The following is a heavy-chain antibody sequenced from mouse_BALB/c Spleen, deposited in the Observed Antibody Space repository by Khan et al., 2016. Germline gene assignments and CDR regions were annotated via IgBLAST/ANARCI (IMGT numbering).Heavy chain of an antibody. Sequence: QIRLQQSGAELVRPGASVKLSCKASGYTFTNYWLNWVKQRPGQGLEWIGNIYPSDSYTNYNQNFKDKATLTVDKSPSTAYMQLSSPTSEDSAVYYCTRDYHGTSSMDYWGQGTSVTVSS. CDR3: TRDYHGTSSMDY. D-gene: IGHD1-1*01. V-gene: IGHV1-69*02. J-gene: IGHJ4*01. CDR2: IYPSDSYT. CDR1: GYTFTNYW.